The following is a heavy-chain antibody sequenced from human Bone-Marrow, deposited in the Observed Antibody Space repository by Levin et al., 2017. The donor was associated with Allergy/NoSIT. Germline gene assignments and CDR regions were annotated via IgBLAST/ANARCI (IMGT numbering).Heavy chain of an antibody. CDR2: ILYNWNS. CDR3: ARVTTIVDHLDAFNI. J-gene: IGHJ3*02. Sequence: SQTLSLTCNVSGGSITSSYWSWIRQPPGKGLEWIGYILYNWNSNYNPSLKSRVTISIDTSKSQFSLKLNSVTAADTAVYYCARVTTIVDHLDAFNIWGQGTMVTVSS. D-gene: IGHD3-22*01. V-gene: IGHV4-59*01. CDR1: GGSITSSY.